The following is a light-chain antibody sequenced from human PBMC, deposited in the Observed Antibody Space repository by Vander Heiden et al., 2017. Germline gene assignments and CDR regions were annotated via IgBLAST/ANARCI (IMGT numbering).Light chain of an antibody. V-gene: IGKV1-39*01. CDR2: AAS. Sequence: DIQMTQSPSSLSASVGDRVTITCRASQSISSYLNWYQQKPGKAPKLLIYAASSLQSGVPSRFSGSGSGTDFTLTISSLQPEDFATYYCQQSDSTPRGSFGHGTKVXIK. CDR1: QSISSY. CDR3: QQSDSTPRGS. J-gene: IGKJ3*01.